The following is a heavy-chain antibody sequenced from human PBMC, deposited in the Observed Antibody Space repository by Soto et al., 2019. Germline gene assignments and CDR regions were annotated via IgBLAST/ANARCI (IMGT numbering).Heavy chain of an antibody. CDR1: GGSISSGGYC. CDR3: ARVSVVVVAATLIEDSYYCMDV. J-gene: IGHJ6*04. D-gene: IGHD2-15*01. Sequence: SETLSLTCTVSGGSISSGGYCWSWIRQHPGKGLEWIGYIYYSGSTYYNPSLKRRVTISVDASKNQFSLKLSSVTAADTAVYYCARVSVVVVAATLIEDSYYCMDVWGKGTTVTSPQ. V-gene: IGHV4-31*03. CDR2: IYYSGST.